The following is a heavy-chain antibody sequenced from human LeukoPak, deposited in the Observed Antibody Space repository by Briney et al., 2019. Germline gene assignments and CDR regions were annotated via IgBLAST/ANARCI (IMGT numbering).Heavy chain of an antibody. CDR3: VRDSDYQRNSGGLYAHYDALDI. CDR2: IKADGSVK. J-gene: IGHJ3*02. Sequence: GGSLRLSWAASEFTFSTFWMSWVRQAPGKGLEWVANIKADGSVKHYVDSVEGRFSISRDNARSSLYLQMNSLRAEDTAVYYCVRDSDYQRNSGGLYAHYDALDIWGHGTMVTVSS. D-gene: IGHD2-21*01. V-gene: IGHV3-7*01. CDR1: EFTFSTFW.